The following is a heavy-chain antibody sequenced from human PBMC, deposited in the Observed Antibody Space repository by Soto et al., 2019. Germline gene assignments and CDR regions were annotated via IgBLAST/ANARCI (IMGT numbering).Heavy chain of an antibody. CDR2: ISAYNGNT. J-gene: IGHJ6*02. V-gene: IGHV1-18*01. Sequence: ASVKVSCKASGYTFTSYCISWVLQAPGQGLEWMGWISAYNGNTNYAQKLQGRVTMTTDTSTSTAYMELRSLRSDDTAVYYCARDGWLAVADTYYYYGMDVWGQGTTVTVSS. CDR1: GYTFTSYC. CDR3: ARDGWLAVADTYYYYGMDV. D-gene: IGHD6-19*01.